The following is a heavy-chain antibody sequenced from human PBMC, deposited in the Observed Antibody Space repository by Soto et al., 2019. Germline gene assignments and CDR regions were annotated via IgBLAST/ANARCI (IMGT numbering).Heavy chain of an antibody. J-gene: IGHJ4*02. CDR1: GGSISSGGYY. D-gene: IGHD3-22*01. CDR3: ARCYYDSSGLKGLDY. CDR2: IYYSGST. V-gene: IGHV4-31*03. Sequence: LSLTCTVSGGSISSGGYYWSWIRQHPGKGLEWIGYIYYSGSTYYNPSLKSRVTISVDTSKNQFSLKLSSVTAADTAVYYCARCYYDSSGLKGLDYWGQGTLVTVTS.